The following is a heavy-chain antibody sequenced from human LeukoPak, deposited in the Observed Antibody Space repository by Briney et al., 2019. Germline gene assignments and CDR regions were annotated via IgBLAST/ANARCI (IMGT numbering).Heavy chain of an antibody. CDR3: ARLNYDILTGPDY. CDR1: GGSISSGGYY. CDR2: IYYSGST. D-gene: IGHD3-9*01. V-gene: IGHV4-31*03. J-gene: IGHJ4*02. Sequence: SETLSLTCTVSGGSISSGGYYWSWIRQHPGKDLEWIGYIYYSGSTYYNPSLKSRVTISVDTSKNQFSLKLSSVTAADTAVYYCARLNYDILTGPDYWGQGTLVTVSS.